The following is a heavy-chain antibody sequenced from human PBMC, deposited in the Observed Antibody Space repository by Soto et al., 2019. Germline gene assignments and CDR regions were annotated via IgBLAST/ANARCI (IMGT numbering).Heavy chain of an antibody. Sequence: SLTVSCKSSVGTFGIYAMFCVRQAPGQGLEWMGGIIPIFGTANYAQKFQGRVTITADESTSTAYMELSSLRSEDTAVYYCARDQGITYYYDSSGSTPPSYYYGMDVWRQGTTVTVSS. J-gene: IGHJ6*02. V-gene: IGHV1-69*13. CDR2: IIPIFGTA. D-gene: IGHD3-22*01. CDR3: ARDQGITYYYDSSGSTPPSYYYGMDV. CDR1: VGTFGIYA.